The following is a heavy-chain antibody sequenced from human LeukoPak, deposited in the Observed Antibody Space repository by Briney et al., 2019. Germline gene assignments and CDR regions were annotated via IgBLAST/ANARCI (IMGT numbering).Heavy chain of an antibody. CDR1: GGSISSSSYY. J-gene: IGHJ4*02. Sequence: SSETLSLTCTVSGGSISSSSYYWGWIRQPPGRGLEWIGSIYYSGSTYYNPSLKSRVTISVDTSKNQFSLKLSSVTAADTAVYYCARVLGNWNYLIGYFDYWDQGTLVTVSS. CDR2: IYYSGST. CDR3: ARVLGNWNYLIGYFDY. V-gene: IGHV4-39*07. D-gene: IGHD1-7*01.